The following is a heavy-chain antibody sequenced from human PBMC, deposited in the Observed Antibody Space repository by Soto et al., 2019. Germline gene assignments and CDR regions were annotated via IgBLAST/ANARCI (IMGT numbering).Heavy chain of an antibody. D-gene: IGHD5-12*01. CDR1: GFLFSSYA. Sequence: GGSLRLSCEASGFLFSSYAMNWVRQAPGKGLEWVSSISSHGDTTYYAESVRGRFTISRDNSKNTLFLQMNSLRAGDTAVYFCARDHYDYYYYGMDVWGQGTTVTVSS. CDR2: ISSHGDTT. CDR3: ARDHYDYYYYGMDV. V-gene: IGHV3-23*01. J-gene: IGHJ6*02.